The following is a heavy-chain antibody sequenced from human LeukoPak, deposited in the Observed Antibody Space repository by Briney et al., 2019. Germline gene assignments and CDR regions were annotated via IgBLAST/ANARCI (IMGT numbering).Heavy chain of an antibody. Sequence: SVKVSCKASGFTFTSSAMQWVRQARGQRLEWIGWIVVGSGNTNYAQKFQERVTITRDMSTSTAYMELSSLRSEDTAVYYCAAVAGRYCSGGSCYSPPDYYGMDVWGQGTTVTVSS. CDR3: AAVAGRYCSGGSCYSPPDYYGMDV. V-gene: IGHV1-58*02. J-gene: IGHJ6*02. CDR2: IVVGSGNT. CDR1: GFTFTSSA. D-gene: IGHD2-15*01.